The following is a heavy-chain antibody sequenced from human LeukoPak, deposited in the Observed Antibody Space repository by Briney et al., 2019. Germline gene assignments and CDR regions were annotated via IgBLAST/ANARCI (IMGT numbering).Heavy chain of an antibody. D-gene: IGHD3-16*02. CDR1: GDSISSGDYY. CDR2: ISSSGST. Sequence: SETLSLTCTVSGDSISSGDYYWSWIRQPAGKGLEWIGRISSSGSTNYNPSLKSRVTISVDTSKNQFSLKLSSVTAADTAVYYCARDLGGNYRTFDYWGQGTLVTVSS. CDR3: ARDLGGNYRTFDY. V-gene: IGHV4-61*02. J-gene: IGHJ4*02.